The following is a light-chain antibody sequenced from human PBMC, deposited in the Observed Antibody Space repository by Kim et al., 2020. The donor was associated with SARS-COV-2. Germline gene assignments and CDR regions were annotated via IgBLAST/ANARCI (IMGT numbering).Light chain of an antibody. Sequence: ALGQTVRITCQGDSLRSYYASWYQQKRGQAPVLVSYGKNNRPSGIPDRFSGSGAGNTASLTITGAQAEAEADYYCNSRDSSGNHWVFGGGTQLTVL. CDR1: SLRSYY. J-gene: IGLJ3*02. V-gene: IGLV3-19*01. CDR2: GKN. CDR3: NSRDSSGNHWV.